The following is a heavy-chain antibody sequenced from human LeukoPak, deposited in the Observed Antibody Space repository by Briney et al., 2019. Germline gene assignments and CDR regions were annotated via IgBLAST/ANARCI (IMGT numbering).Heavy chain of an antibody. CDR1: GFTFDDYA. Sequence: GGSLRLSCAASGFTFDDYAMHWVRQAPGKGLEWVSGISWNSGSIGYADSVKGRFTISRDNAKNSLYLQMNSLRDEDTALYYCAKDFKAVAGGMDVWGQGTTVTVSS. J-gene: IGHJ6*02. CDR3: AKDFKAVAGGMDV. D-gene: IGHD6-19*01. CDR2: ISWNSGSI. V-gene: IGHV3-9*01.